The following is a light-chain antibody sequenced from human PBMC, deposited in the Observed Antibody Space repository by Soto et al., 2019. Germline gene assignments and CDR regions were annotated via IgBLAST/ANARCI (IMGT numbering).Light chain of an antibody. CDR2: SNN. CDR1: SSNIGSNT. V-gene: IGLV1-44*01. J-gene: IGLJ1*01. CDR3: AAWDDSLNGRSV. Sequence: QSVLTQPPSVSAAPGQKVTISCSGSSSNIGSNTVNWYQQLPGTAPKLLIYSNNQRPSGVPDRFSGSKSGTSASLAISGLQSEDEADYYCAAWDDSLNGRSVFGTGTKVTVL.